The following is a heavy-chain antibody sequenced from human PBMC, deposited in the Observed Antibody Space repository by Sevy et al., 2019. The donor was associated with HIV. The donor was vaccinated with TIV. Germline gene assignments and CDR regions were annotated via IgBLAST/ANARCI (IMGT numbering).Heavy chain of an antibody. V-gene: IGHV3-30-3*01. J-gene: IGHJ6*02. Sequence: GGSLRLSCAASGFTFSTYGMHWVRQAPGKGLEWVAVVSYGGDKKNYADSMRGRFTISRDNSRDTLYLQMDSLTTADTAVYYCARDEYSDYDTYYYGMDVWGQVTTVTVSS. CDR1: GFTFSTYG. CDR3: ARDEYSDYDTYYYGMDV. CDR2: VSYGGDKK. D-gene: IGHD4-17*01.